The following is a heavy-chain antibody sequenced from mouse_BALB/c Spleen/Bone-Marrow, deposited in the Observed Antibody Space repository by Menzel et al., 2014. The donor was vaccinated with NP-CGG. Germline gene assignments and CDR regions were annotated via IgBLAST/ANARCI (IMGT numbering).Heavy chain of an antibody. Sequence: QVQLQQSGPGLVQPSQSLSITCTVSGFSLTSYGVHWVRRSPGKGLEWLGVIWSGGSTDYNEAFISRLSIRKDNSKSQVFFKMYSLQANDTAIYYCARKEFDYWGQGTTLTVSS. CDR1: GFSLTSYG. CDR2: IWSGGST. J-gene: IGHJ2*01. V-gene: IGHV2-2*02. CDR3: ARKEFDY.